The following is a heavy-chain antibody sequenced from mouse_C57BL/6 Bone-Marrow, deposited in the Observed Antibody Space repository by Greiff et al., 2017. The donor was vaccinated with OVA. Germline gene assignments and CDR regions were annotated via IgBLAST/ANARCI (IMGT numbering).Heavy chain of an antibody. CDR1: GYTFTSYG. D-gene: IGHD2-3*01. CDR3: ARTYDRAY. CDR2: IYPRSGNT. J-gene: IGHJ3*01. Sequence: VQLQQSGAELARPGASVKLSCKASGYTFTSYGISWVKQRTGQGLEWIGEIYPRSGNTYYNEKFKGNATLTADKSSSTAYMELLSLTSEYSAVNFFARTYDRAYWGQGTLVTVSA. V-gene: IGHV1-81*01.